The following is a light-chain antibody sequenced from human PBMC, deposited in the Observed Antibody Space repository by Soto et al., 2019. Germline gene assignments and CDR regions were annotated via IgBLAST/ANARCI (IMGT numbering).Light chain of an antibody. CDR1: QSISSY. CDR2: IAS. CDR3: QQSYSTPLT. Sequence: DIQMTQSPSSLSASVGDRVTITCRASQSISSYLNWYQQKPGKAPKLLMYIASTLQSGVPSRFSGSGSGTDFTLTISNLQPEDFASYYCQQSYSTPLTFGGGTKVELK. J-gene: IGKJ4*01. V-gene: IGKV1-39*01.